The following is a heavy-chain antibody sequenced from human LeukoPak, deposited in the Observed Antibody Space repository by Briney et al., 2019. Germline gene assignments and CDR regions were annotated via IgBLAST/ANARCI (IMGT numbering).Heavy chain of an antibody. V-gene: IGHV3-30*04. D-gene: IGHD3-10*01. Sequence: GGSLRLSCAASGFTFSSYAMHWVRQAAGKGLEWVAVISYDGSNKYYADSVKGRFTISRDNSKNTLYLQMNSLRAEDTAVYYCARGLVLWSWGQGTLVTVSS. J-gene: IGHJ5*02. CDR2: ISYDGSNK. CDR3: ARGLVLWS. CDR1: GFTFSSYA.